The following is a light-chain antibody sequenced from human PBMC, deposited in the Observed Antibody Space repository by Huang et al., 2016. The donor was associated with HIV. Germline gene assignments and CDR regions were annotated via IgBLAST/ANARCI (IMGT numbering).Light chain of an antibody. CDR2: EGS. CDR1: QSLLHSDGKTY. J-gene: IGKJ1*01. V-gene: IGKV2-29*03. Sequence: IVMSQSPLSLSVTPGQPASISCRSTQSLLHSDGKTYLYWYLQRPGQSPQLLIYEGSRRVSGVAERFSGSGSGTDFTLKISRVEAEDGGVYYCMQGLHLPRTFGQGTKVEIK. CDR3: MQGLHLPRT.